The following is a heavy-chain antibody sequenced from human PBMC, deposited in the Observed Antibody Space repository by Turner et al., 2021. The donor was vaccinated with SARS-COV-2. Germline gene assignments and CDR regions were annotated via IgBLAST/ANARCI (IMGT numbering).Heavy chain of an antibody. CDR2: ISWNSGTI. Sequence: EVQLVESGGGLVKPGGSLRLSCAASGFTFDDYAMHWVRQAPGKGLEWVSGISWNSGTIGYADSVKGRFIITRDNAKNSLYLQMNRLRAEDTALYYCAKDMWYVGNLAATGTEYYGMDVWGQGTTVTVSS. CDR1: GFTFDDYA. CDR3: AKDMWYVGNLAATGTEYYGMDV. D-gene: IGHD6-13*01. V-gene: IGHV3-9*01. J-gene: IGHJ6*02.